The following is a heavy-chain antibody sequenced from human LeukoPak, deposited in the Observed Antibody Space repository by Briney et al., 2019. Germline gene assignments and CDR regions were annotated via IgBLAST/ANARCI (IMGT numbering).Heavy chain of an antibody. CDR3: ARVAKWPRPWVY. CDR2: IYYSGST. CDR1: GGSISSGDYY. J-gene: IGHJ4*02. V-gene: IGHV4-30-4*01. D-gene: IGHD1-26*01. Sequence: SETLSLTCTVSGGSISSGDYYWSWIRQPPGKGLEWIGYIYYSGSTYYNPSLKSRATMSVDTSKNQFSLKLSSVTAADTAVYYCARVAKWPRPWVYWGQGTLVTVSS.